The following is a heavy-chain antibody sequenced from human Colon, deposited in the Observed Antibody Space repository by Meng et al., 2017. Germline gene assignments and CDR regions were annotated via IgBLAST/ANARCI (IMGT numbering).Heavy chain of an antibody. CDR3: ARVGTARPFDY. Sequence: EVQLVESGGGLVKPGESLRVSCEAAGCTCSLYAINWVRQAPGGGLEWVASITSSSNYIHYSDSVKGRFTVSRDNARNSSYLQMDSLRAEDTAVYYCARVGTARPFDYWGQGTLVTVSS. D-gene: IGHD1-1*01. CDR2: ITSSSNYI. CDR1: GCTCSLYA. V-gene: IGHV3-21*01. J-gene: IGHJ4*02.